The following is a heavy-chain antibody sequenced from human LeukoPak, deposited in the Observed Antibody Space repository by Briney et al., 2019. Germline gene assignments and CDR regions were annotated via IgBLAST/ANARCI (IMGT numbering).Heavy chain of an antibody. V-gene: IGHV1-2*02. CDR3: AREVAVVAPAAVPLDYYYMDV. CDR1: GYTFTGYY. Sequence: ASVKVSCXASGYTFTGYYMHWVRQAPGQGLEWMGWINPNSGSTNYAQKFQGRVTMTRDTSISTAYMELSRLRSDDTAVYYCAREVAVVAPAAVPLDYYYMDVWGKGTTVTVSS. D-gene: IGHD2-2*01. CDR2: INPNSGST. J-gene: IGHJ6*03.